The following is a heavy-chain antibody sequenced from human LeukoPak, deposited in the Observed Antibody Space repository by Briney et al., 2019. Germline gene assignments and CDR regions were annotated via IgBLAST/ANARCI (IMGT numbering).Heavy chain of an antibody. D-gene: IGHD6-13*01. CDR3: ARRAAAVGTYYLDV. CDR1: GGSISDYY. CDR2: IYYSGGT. Sequence: SETLSLTCTVSGGSISDYYWTWIRQPPGKGLEWIGYIYYSGGTNYNPSVKSRVTISVDTSKNQFSLKLSSVTAADTAVYYCARRAAAVGTYYLDVWGNGTTVTVSS. J-gene: IGHJ6*03. V-gene: IGHV4-59*01.